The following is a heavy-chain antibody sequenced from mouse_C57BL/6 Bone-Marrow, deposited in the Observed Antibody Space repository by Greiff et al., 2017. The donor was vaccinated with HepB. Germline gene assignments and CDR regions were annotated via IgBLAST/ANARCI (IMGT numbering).Heavy chain of an antibody. J-gene: IGHJ2*01. CDR1: GFNIKDDY. CDR3: TLITTVVDYFDY. Sequence: VHVKQSGAELVRPGASVKLSCTASGFNIKDDYMHWVKQRPEQGLEWIGWIDPENGDTEYASKFQGKATITADTSSNTAYLQLSSLTSEDTAVYYCTLITTVVDYFDYWGQGTTLTVSS. D-gene: IGHD1-1*01. CDR2: IDPENGDT. V-gene: IGHV14-4*01.